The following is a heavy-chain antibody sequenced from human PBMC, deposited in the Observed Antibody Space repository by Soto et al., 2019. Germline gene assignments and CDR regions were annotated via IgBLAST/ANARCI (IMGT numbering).Heavy chain of an antibody. Sequence: GASVKVSCKASGGTFSSYAISWVRQAPGQGLEWMGGIIPIFGTANYAQKFQGRVTITADESTSTAYMELSSLRSEDTAVYYCATPEDVTYYYGSGSYPPLFFQHWGQGTLVTVSS. D-gene: IGHD3-10*01. CDR1: GGTFSSYA. V-gene: IGHV1-69*13. J-gene: IGHJ1*01. CDR3: ATPEDVTYYYGSGSYPPLFFQH. CDR2: IIPIFGTA.